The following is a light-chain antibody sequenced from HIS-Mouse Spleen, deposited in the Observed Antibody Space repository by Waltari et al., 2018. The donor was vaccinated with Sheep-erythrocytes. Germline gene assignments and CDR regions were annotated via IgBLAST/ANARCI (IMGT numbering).Light chain of an antibody. CDR1: QSVSSK. J-gene: IGKJ1*01. CDR2: GAS. V-gene: IGKV3-15*01. Sequence: DIVMTQSPATLSVSPGERATLSCRASQSVSSKLAWYQQKPGQAPRLLIYGASTRATGIPARFSGSGSGTEFTLTISSMQSEDFAVYYCQQYNNWPRTFGQGTKVEIK. CDR3: QQYNNWPRT.